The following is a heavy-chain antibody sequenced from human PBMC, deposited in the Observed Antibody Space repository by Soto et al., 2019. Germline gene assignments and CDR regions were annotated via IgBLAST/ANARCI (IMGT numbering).Heavy chain of an antibody. D-gene: IGHD3-9*01. V-gene: IGHV1-69*13. CDR1: GYTFTSYA. CDR3: AIEVVQTRLRYFDWLPHDAFDI. CDR2: IIPSFGTA. J-gene: IGHJ3*02. Sequence: SVKVSCKASGYTFTSYAMHWVRQAPGQGLEWMGGIIPSFGTANYAQKFQGRVTITADESTSTAYMELSSLRSEDTAVYYCAIEVVQTRLRYFDWLPHDAFDIWGQGTMVTVSS.